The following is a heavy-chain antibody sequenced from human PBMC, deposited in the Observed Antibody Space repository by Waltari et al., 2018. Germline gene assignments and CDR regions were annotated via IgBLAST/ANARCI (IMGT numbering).Heavy chain of an antibody. V-gene: IGHV4-39*01. J-gene: IGHJ4*02. CDR3: VRPGSSVGWYYFDY. Sequence: QLQLQESGPGLVKPSETLSLTCTVSGDSISGSNYYWGWIRQPPGQGLEWIGSISYSGTTYCNPYLKSRVTMSLDTSKNQFSLNLSSVTAADTAVFYCVRPGSSVGWYYFDYWGQGTLVTVSS. CDR1: GDSISGSNYY. CDR2: ISYSGTT. D-gene: IGHD6-19*01.